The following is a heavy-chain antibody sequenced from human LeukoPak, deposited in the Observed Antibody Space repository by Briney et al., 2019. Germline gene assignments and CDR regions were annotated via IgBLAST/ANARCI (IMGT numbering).Heavy chain of an antibody. V-gene: IGHV3-23*01. CDR3: AKDAQNYGSGSPADY. D-gene: IGHD3-10*01. Sequence: GGSLRLSCAASGFTFSSYAMSWVRQAPGKGLEWVSSISGSGGSTYYADSVKGRFTISRDNSKNTLYLQMNSLRAEDTAVYYCAKDAQNYGSGSPADYWGQGTLVTVSS. J-gene: IGHJ4*02. CDR1: GFTFSSYA. CDR2: ISGSGGST.